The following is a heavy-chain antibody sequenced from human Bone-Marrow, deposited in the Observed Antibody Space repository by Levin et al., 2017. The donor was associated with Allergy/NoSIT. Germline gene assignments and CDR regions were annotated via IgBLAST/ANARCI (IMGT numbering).Heavy chain of an antibody. CDR1: GASISGGSYY. CDR2: IYTSGDT. Sequence: PSETLSLTCTVSGASISGGSYYWTWIRQPAGKGLEWIGRIYTSGDTNYSPSLKSRVSISFDRSNNHFSLKVTSVTAADTAMYYCARDSGFSGILDSWGQGTLVTVSS. CDR3: ARDSGFSGILDS. V-gene: IGHV4-61*02. D-gene: IGHD6-25*01. J-gene: IGHJ4*02.